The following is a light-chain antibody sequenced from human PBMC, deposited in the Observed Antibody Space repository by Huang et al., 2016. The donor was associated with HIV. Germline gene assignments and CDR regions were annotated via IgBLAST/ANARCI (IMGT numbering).Light chain of an antibody. CDR3: QHYNNWPWWT. J-gene: IGKJ1*01. CDR1: QSVTSN. V-gene: IGKV3-15*01. Sequence: EVVMTQSPAILSVSPGERANLSCRASQSVTSNLDWYQQKPGQAPRLLIYSAATRATGIPARFSGSGYGREFTLTISSLQSEDFAVYYCQHYNNWPWWTFGQGTKVEIK. CDR2: SAA.